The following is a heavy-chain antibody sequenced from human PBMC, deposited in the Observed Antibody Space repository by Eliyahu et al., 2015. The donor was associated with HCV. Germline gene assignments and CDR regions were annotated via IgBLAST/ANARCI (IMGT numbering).Heavy chain of an antibody. CDR1: GFTFMSYS. CDR3: AKDKSRRYFDY. CDR2: ISYDGRNK. Sequence: QVQLAESGGGVVQPGRSLXLSCAAXGFTFMSYSMHWVRQAPGKGLGWVAVISYDGRNKDYADSVKGRFTISRDNSKNTLYLQMNRLRAEDTAVYFCAKDKSRRYFDYWGQGTQVTVSS. V-gene: IGHV3-30-3*02. J-gene: IGHJ4*02.